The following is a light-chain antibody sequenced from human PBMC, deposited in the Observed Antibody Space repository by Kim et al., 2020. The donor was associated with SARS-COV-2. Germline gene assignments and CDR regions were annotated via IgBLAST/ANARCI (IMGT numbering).Light chain of an antibody. CDR2: AAS. J-gene: IGKJ2*01. CDR1: QPVSNY. CDR3: QRYNSAPYT. V-gene: IGKV1-27*01. Sequence: SASVGDRVTITCRASQPVSNYLAWYQQKPGKVPELLIYAASTLQSGVPSRFSGSGSGTDFTLTINTLQPEDVATYYCQRYNSAPYTFGQGTKLEIK.